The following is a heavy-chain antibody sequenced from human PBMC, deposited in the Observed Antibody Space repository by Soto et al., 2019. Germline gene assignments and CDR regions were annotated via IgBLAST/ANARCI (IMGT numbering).Heavy chain of an antibody. CDR1: GGTFSSYA. D-gene: IGHD3-3*01. J-gene: IGHJ6*02. CDR3: ASPTREWLPPARDYYYGMDV. CDR2: IIPIFGTA. V-gene: IGHV1-69*06. Sequence: QVQLVQSGAEVKKPESSVKVSCKGSGGTFSSYAISWVRQAPGQGLEWMGGIIPIFGTANYAQKFQGRVTITADKSTSTAYMELSSLRSEATAVYYCASPTREWLPPARDYYYGMDVWGQGTTVTVSS.